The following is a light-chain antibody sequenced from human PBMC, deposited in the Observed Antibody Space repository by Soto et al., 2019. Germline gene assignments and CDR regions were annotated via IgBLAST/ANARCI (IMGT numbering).Light chain of an antibody. V-gene: IGKV1-39*01. J-gene: IGKJ3*01. CDR2: GAS. CDR1: QSVSNY. Sequence: DIQMTQSPSSLAASAGERVIITCRSSQSVSNYVNWYQQKPGKAPKVLIYGASSLQSGAPSRFSGSGSGTNFTLTISSLQPEDFATYYCQQSYSTPIFTFGPGTKVEMK. CDR3: QQSYSTPIFT.